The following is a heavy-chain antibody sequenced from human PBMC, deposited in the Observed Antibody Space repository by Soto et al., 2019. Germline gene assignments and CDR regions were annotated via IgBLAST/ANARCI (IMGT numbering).Heavy chain of an antibody. CDR2: ISSSSSYI. V-gene: IGHV3-21*01. CDR1: GFTFSSYS. D-gene: IGHD3-9*01. CDR3: ARDLHGFDFY. J-gene: IGHJ4*02. Sequence: VGSLRLSSAASGFTFSSYSMNWVRQAPGKGLEWVSSISSSSSYIYYADSVKGRFTISRDNAKNSLYLQMNSLRAEDTAVYYCARDLHGFDFYWGQGTLVTVSS.